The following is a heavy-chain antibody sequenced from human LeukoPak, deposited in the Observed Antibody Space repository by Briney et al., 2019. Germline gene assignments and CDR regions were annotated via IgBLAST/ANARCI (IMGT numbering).Heavy chain of an antibody. Sequence: GGSLRLSCAASGYTFSSYGMNWVRQAPGKGLEWVSYISSSSNIDYADSVKGRFTISRDNVKNSLYLQMNSLRAEDTAVYYCARDRPGSMDVWGQGTTVTVSS. CDR2: ISSSSNI. CDR3: ARDRPGSMDV. D-gene: IGHD3-10*01. J-gene: IGHJ6*02. V-gene: IGHV3-48*01. CDR1: GYTFSSYG.